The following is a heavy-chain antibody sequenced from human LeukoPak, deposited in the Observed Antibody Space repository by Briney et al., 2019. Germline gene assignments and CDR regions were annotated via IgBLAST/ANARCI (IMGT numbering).Heavy chain of an antibody. V-gene: IGHV1-18*04. D-gene: IGHD4-11*01. CDR3: ARDLYRDSLPVSWFDP. CDR2: ISDYNGNT. CDR1: GYTFTGYY. J-gene: IGHJ5*02. Sequence: ASVKVSCKASGYTFTGYYMHWVRQAPGQGLEWMGWISDYNGNTNYAQKLQGRVTMTTDTSTSTAYMELRSLRSDDTAVYYCARDLYRDSLPVSWFDPWGQGTLVTVSS.